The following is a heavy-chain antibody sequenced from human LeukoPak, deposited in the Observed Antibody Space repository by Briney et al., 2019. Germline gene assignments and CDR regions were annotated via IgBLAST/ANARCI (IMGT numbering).Heavy chain of an antibody. CDR3: AKGGIFGVAPRG. CDR2: ISWNSGSI. J-gene: IGHJ4*02. Sequence: GRSLRLPCAASGFTFDDYAMHWVRQAPGKGLEWVSGISWNSGSIGYADSVKGRFTISRDNAKNSLYLQMNSLRAEDTALYYCAKGGIFGVAPRGWGQGTLVTVSS. V-gene: IGHV3-9*01. CDR1: GFTFDDYA. D-gene: IGHD3-3*01.